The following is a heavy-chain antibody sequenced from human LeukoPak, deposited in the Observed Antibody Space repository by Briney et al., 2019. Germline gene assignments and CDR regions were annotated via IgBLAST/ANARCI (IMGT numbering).Heavy chain of an antibody. J-gene: IGHJ6*04. D-gene: IGHD3-16*01. CDR2: INPNSGGT. CDR3: AGDVDRRGAGDV. Sequence: ASVKVSCKASGYTFTGYYMHWVRQAPGQGLEWMGWINPNSGGTNYAQKFQGRVTMTRDTSISTAYMELSRLRSDDTAVYYCAGDVDRRGAGDVWGKGTTVTVSS. CDR1: GYTFTGYY. V-gene: IGHV1-2*02.